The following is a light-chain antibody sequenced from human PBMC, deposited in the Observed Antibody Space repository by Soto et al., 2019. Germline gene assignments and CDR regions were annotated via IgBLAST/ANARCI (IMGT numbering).Light chain of an antibody. CDR1: SSDVGAYNY. CDR2: DVS. J-gene: IGLJ1*01. CDR3: CSYADNYSYV. V-gene: IGLV2-11*01. Sequence: QDVLTHPLSVSWSPGHAVTISCTGTSSDVGAYNYVSWYQQHPGKAPKLMTYDVSKRPSGVPDRFSGSKSGNTASLTISGLQAEDEADYYCCSYADNYSYVFGTGTKVTVL.